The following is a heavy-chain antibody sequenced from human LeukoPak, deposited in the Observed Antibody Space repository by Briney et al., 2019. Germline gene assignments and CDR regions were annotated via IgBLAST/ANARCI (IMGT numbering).Heavy chain of an antibody. J-gene: IGHJ4*02. CDR1: GGSVSNNY. V-gene: IGHV4-59*08. CDR2: VHSTGST. D-gene: IGHD6-6*01. CDR3: ARHCEYSSSSYFDY. Sequence: SQSMSLTSIVSGGSVSNNYWSCNRHPPGKVMEWDGSVHSTGSTTYNPSLKSRVPMFEDKPQNQFSLRLYSVTVADTAVYYCARHCEYSSSSYFDYWGQGSLVTVSS.